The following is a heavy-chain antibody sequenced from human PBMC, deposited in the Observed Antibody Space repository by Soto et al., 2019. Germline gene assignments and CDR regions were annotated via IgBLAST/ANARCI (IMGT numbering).Heavy chain of an antibody. CDR3: ARGWGYDSTDYYYAY. CDR1: GGSFNRHT. D-gene: IGHD3-22*01. V-gene: IGHV1-69*01. Sequence: QVQLVQSGAEVRKPGSSVRVSCKASGGSFNRHTISWVRQAPGQGLEWMGGIIPIFGTANHAQKFQGRVTIIADESTSTVYMELGSRRSDDTAIYYCARGWGYDSTDYYYAYWGQGTLVIVSS. CDR2: IIPIFGTA. J-gene: IGHJ4*02.